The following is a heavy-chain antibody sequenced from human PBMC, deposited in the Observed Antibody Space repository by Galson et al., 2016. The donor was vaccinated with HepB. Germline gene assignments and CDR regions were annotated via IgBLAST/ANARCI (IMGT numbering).Heavy chain of an antibody. CDR2: INPRGGST. D-gene: IGHD5-24*01. Sequence: SVKVSCKASGYTFTSYYMHWVRQAPGQGLEWMGTINPRGGSTGYAQEFQGRVTMTRDTSTSTVYMELSSLRSEDTAVYYCARDPGDGYNLPYDYWGQGTLATVSS. J-gene: IGHJ4*02. V-gene: IGHV1-46*01. CDR1: GYTFTSYY. CDR3: ARDPGDGYNLPYDY.